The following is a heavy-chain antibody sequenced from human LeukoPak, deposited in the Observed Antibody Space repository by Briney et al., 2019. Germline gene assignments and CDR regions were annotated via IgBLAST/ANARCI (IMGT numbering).Heavy chain of an antibody. CDR2: ISGSGGST. Sequence: PGGSLRLSCAASGFTFSSYAMSWVRQAPGKGLEWVSAISGSGGSTYYANSVKGRFTISRDNSKNTLYLQMNSLRAEDTAVYYCAKYQLLSLAFDPWGQGTLVTVSS. CDR3: AKYQLLSLAFDP. CDR1: GFTFSSYA. D-gene: IGHD2-2*01. J-gene: IGHJ5*02. V-gene: IGHV3-23*01.